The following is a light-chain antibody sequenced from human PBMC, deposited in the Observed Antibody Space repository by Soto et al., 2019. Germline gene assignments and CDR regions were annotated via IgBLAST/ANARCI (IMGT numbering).Light chain of an antibody. CDR3: STWDDSRNVV. V-gene: IGLV1-44*01. CDR1: TSNIGTNT. J-gene: IGLJ2*01. Sequence: QYVLTQSPLASGTPGQRVSISCSGSTSNIGTNTVSWYQHVPGTAPKLLIYSNDQRPSAVPGRFSGSKSGTSASLAISGLLSEDDADYYCSTWDDSRNVVFGGGTKLTVL. CDR2: SND.